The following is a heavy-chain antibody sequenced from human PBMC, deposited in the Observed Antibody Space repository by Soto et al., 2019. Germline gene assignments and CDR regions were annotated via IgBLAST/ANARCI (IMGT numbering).Heavy chain of an antibody. CDR1: GFTFTMHA. CDR3: AKAQEDHYYYYAMDV. Sequence: WSLTLSRAAYGFTFTMHAVGWFRQAPGEGLEWVSVSLASVPGTYYADSVTGPLTIPTDTPKKTLYLLMNSLRAEDTALYYSAKAQEDHYYYYAMDVWGQGTTVTVSS. D-gene: IGHD2-15*01. V-gene: IGHV3-23*01. J-gene: IGHJ6*02. CDR2: SLASVPGT.